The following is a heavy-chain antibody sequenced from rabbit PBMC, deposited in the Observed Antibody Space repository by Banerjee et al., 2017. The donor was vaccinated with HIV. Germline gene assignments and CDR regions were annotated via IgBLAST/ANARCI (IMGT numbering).Heavy chain of an antibody. CDR1: GFDLSSDYY. CDR3: ARDPSVDSSSAFNL. J-gene: IGHJ4*01. D-gene: IGHD1-1*01. V-gene: IGHV1S45*01. Sequence: QEQLEESGGDLVKPEGSLTLTCKASGFDLSSDYYMCWVRQAPGKGLEWIACVGAGSSGSAHYASWVKSRFTGSKTSSTTVTLQMTSLTAADTATYFCARDPSVDSSSAFNLWGPGTLVTVS. CDR2: VGAGSSGSA.